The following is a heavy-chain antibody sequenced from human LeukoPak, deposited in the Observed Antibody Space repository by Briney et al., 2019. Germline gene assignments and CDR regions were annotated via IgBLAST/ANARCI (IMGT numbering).Heavy chain of an antibody. CDR3: ARVLYTWVVVPAANAFDT. J-gene: IGHJ3*02. Sequence: PSETLSLTCAVYGGSFSGYYWSWIRQPPGKGLEWIGEINHSGSTNYNPSLKSRVTISVDTSKNQFSLKLSSVTAADTAVYYCARVLYTWVVVPAANAFDTWGQGTMVTVSS. D-gene: IGHD2-2*01. CDR2: INHSGST. CDR1: GGSFSGYY. V-gene: IGHV4-34*01.